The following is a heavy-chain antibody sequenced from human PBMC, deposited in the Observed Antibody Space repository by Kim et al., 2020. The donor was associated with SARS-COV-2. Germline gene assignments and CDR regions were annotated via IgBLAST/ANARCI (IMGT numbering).Heavy chain of an antibody. D-gene: IGHD6-13*01. J-gene: IGHJ4*02. Sequence: SQTLSLTCAISGDSVSSNSAAWNWIRQSPSRGLEWLGRTYYRSKWYNDYAVSVKSRITINPDTSKNQFSLQLNSVTPEDTAVYYCERDEVSIAAAGTSSVIDYWGQGTLVTVSS. CDR3: ERDEVSIAAAGTSSVIDY. CDR2: TYYRSKWYN. CDR1: GDSVSSNSAA. V-gene: IGHV6-1*01.